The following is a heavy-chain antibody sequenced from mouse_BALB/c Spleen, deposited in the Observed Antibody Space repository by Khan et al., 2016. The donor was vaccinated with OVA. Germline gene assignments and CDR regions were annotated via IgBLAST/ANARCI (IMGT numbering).Heavy chain of an antibody. J-gene: IGHJ3*01. CDR2: INTGGDYI. Sequence: EVELVESGGDLVKPGGSLKLSCAASGFTFSTYAMSWVRQTPDKRLEWVATINTGGDYIYYPDSVKGRFTISRDNAKNTLYLQMSSLRSEDTAMYYCARHNYGPFAYVGQGTLVTVSA. CDR3: ARHNYGPFAY. CDR1: GFTFSTYA. D-gene: IGHD1-1*01. V-gene: IGHV5-6*01.